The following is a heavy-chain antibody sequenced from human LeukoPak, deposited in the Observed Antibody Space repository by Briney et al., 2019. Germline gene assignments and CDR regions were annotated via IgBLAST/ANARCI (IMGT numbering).Heavy chain of an antibody. CDR1: GGSTSSGSYY. CDR2: IYTSGST. V-gene: IGHV4-61*02. Sequence: SETLSLTCTVSGGSTSSGSYYWSWIRQPAGKGLEWIGRIYTSGSTNYNPSLKSRVTISVDTSKNQFSLKLSSVTAADTAVYYCARAGRYSAEDYWGQGTLVTVSS. J-gene: IGHJ4*02. CDR3: ARAGRYSAEDY. D-gene: IGHD4-11*01.